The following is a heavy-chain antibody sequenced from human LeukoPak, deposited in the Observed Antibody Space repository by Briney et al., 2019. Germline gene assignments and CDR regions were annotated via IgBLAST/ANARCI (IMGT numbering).Heavy chain of an antibody. J-gene: IGHJ5*02. V-gene: IGHV4-34*01. CDR3: ATRYCSSTSCYRWFDP. CDR1: GGSFSGYY. Sequence: SETLSHTCAVYGGSFSGYYWSWIRQPPGKGLEWIGEINHSGSTNYNPSLKSRVTISVDTSKNQFSLKLSSVTAADTAVYYCATRYCSSTSCYRWFDPWGQGTLVTVSS. CDR2: INHSGST. D-gene: IGHD2-2*01.